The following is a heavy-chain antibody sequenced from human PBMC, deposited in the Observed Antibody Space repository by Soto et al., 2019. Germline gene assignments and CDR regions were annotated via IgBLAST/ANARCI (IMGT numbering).Heavy chain of an antibody. CDR2: IIPIFGTA. CDR1: GGTFSSYA. Sequence: SVKVSCKASGGTFSSYAISWVRQAPGQGLEWMGGIIPIFGTANYAQKFQGRGTITADESTSTAYMELSSLRSEDTAVYHCARALSQLLDYYYGMDVWGQGTTVTVSS. CDR3: ARALSQLLDYYYGMDV. J-gene: IGHJ6*02. V-gene: IGHV1-69*13. D-gene: IGHD2-2*01.